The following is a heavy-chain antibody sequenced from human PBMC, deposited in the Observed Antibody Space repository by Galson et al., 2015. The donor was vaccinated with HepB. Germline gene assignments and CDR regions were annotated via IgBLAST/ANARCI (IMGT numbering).Heavy chain of an antibody. Sequence: RISCKGSGYSFTSYWINWVRQMPGKGLELMRRIDPSDSYTKYSPSFQGHVTISADKSINTAYLQWSSLKASDTAMYYCARSPKYNYGQTLGYWGQGTLVTVSS. D-gene: IGHD5-18*01. J-gene: IGHJ4*02. CDR1: GYSFTSYW. V-gene: IGHV5-10-1*01. CDR3: ARSPKYNYGQTLGY. CDR2: IDPSDSYT.